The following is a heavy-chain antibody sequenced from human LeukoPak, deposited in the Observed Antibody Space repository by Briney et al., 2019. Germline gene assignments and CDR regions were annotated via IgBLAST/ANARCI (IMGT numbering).Heavy chain of an antibody. D-gene: IGHD2-2*01. CDR3: AREGPYCSSTSCYSSLGY. CDR2: IYTSGST. J-gene: IGHJ4*02. V-gene: IGHV4-4*07. CDR1: GGSISSYY. Sequence: SGTLSLTCTVSGGSISSYYWSWIRQPAGKGLEWIGRIYTSGSTNYNPSLKSRVTMSVDTSKNQFSLKLSSVTAADTAVYYCAREGPYCSSTSCYSSLGYWGQGTLVTVSS.